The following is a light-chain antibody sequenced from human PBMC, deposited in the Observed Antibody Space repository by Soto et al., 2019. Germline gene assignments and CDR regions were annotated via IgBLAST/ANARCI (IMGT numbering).Light chain of an antibody. CDR2: GNN. CDR1: SSNIGAGFD. V-gene: IGLV1-40*01. J-gene: IGLJ1*01. Sequence: QSVLTQSPSVSGAPGQRVSISCTGTSSNIGAGFDVHWYQQLPATAPKLLIYGNNNRPSGVPDRFSGSKSGNSASLAITGLQAEDEADYYCQSYDTSMSGGSVFGTGTKVTVL. CDR3: QSYDTSMSGGSV.